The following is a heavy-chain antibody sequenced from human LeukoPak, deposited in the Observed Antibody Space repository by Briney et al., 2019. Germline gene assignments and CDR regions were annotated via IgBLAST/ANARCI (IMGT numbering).Heavy chain of an antibody. CDR3: AASGGPINWFDP. V-gene: IGHV4-34*01. D-gene: IGHD2-15*01. CDR2: INHSGYT. CDR1: GGSFSGYY. J-gene: IGHJ5*02. Sequence: SSETLSLTCAVYGGSFSGYYWGWIRQPPGKGLQWIGEINHSGYTNYNPSLKSRVTISLDTSKNQFSLKLTSVTAADTAVYYCAASGGPINWFDPWGQGTLVTVSS.